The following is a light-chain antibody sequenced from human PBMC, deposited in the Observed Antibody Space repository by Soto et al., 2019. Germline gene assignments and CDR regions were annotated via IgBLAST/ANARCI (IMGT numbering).Light chain of an antibody. CDR2: GSS. CDR1: QGIRDD. Sequence: AIQMTQSPSSLSASIGDRVTITCRASQGIRDDLSWYQQKPGKTPKVLIYGSSNLQRGVPSRFSGSVSGTYFTLTISGLQTEDFATYFCLQDYTYPRTFGQGTKVESK. J-gene: IGKJ1*01. CDR3: LQDYTYPRT. V-gene: IGKV1-6*01.